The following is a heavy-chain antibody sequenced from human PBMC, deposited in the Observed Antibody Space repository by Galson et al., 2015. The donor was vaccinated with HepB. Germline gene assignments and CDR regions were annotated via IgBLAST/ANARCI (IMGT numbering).Heavy chain of an antibody. CDR2: ISYDGSNK. J-gene: IGHJ6*03. Sequence: SLRLSCAASGFTFSSYGMHWVRQAPGKGLEWVAVISYDGSNKYYADSAKGRFTISRDNSKNTLYLQMNSLRAEDTAVYYCAKGYSSSSGICYMDVWGKGTTVTVSS. D-gene: IGHD6-6*01. V-gene: IGHV3-30*18. CDR1: GFTFSSYG. CDR3: AKGYSSSSGICYMDV.